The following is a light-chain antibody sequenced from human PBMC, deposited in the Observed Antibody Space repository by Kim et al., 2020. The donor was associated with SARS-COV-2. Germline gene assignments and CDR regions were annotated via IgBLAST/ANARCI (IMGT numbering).Light chain of an antibody. CDR2: QHT. V-gene: IGLV3-1*01. Sequence: VSPGQKASITCSGCKLGDKYAYWYQKKPGQSPVLVIYQHTKRPSGISQRFSGSSSGNTATLTISRAQTMDEADYYCQAWDSSTAVFGGGTQLTVL. CDR1: KLGDKY. CDR3: QAWDSSTAV. J-gene: IGLJ3*02.